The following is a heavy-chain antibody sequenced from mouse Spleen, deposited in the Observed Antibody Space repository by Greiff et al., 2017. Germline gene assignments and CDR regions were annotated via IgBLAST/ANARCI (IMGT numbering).Heavy chain of an antibody. J-gene: IGHJ4*01. V-gene: IGHV2-6-1*01. CDR1: GFSLTSYG. D-gene: IGHD1-1*01. Sequence: QVQLKETGPGLVAPSQSLSITCTVSGFSLTSYGVHWVRQPPGKGLEWLVVIWSDGSTNYNSALKSRLSISKDNSKSQVFLKMNSLQTDDTAMYYCARHSSYPYYAMDYWGQGTSVTVSS. CDR2: IWSDGST. CDR3: ARHSSYPYYAMDY.